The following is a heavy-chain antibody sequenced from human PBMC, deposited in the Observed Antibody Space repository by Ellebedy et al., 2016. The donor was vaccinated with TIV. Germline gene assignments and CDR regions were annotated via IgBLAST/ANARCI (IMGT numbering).Heavy chain of an antibody. J-gene: IGHJ3*02. V-gene: IGHV4-38-2*02. Sequence: SETLSLTCTVSGYSISSGYYWGWIRQPPGKGLEWIGSFYHSGSTYSNPSLKRRVTISLDRSKNQLSLKLSSVTAADTAVYYCATFRNLDAFDIWGQGTMVTVSS. CDR2: FYHSGST. CDR3: ATFRNLDAFDI. CDR1: GYSISSGYY.